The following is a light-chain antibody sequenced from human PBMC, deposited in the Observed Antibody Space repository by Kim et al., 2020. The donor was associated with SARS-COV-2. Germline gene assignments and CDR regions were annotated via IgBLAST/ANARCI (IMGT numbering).Light chain of an antibody. J-gene: IGKJ5*01. CDR2: ATS. CDR3: QQYYDSVT. V-gene: IGKV1-8*01. CDR1: QDISTY. Sequence: AIRMTQSPSSFSASTGDRVTITCRASQDISTYLAWYQQKPGKVPKLLISATSTLQSGVPSRFSGTGSGTDFTLTITCLQSEDFATYYCQQYYDSVTFGQGTRLEIK.